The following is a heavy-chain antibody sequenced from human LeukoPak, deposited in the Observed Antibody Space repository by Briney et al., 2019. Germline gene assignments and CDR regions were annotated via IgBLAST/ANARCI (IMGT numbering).Heavy chain of an antibody. CDR3: ARSGVGDYGDYDY. CDR1: GGSFSGYY. D-gene: IGHD4-17*01. Sequence: SETLSLTCAVYGGSFSGYYWSWIRQPPGEGLEWIGEINHSGSTNYNPSLKSRVTISVDTSKNQFPLKLSSVTAADTAVYYCARSGVGDYGDYDYWGQGTLVTVSS. J-gene: IGHJ4*02. V-gene: IGHV4-34*01. CDR2: INHSGST.